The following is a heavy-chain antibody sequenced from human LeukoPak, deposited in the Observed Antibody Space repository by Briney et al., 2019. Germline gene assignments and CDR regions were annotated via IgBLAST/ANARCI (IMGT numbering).Heavy chain of an antibody. D-gene: IGHD3-22*01. CDR3: ARPLDPESYYSRGYYFAY. V-gene: IGHV5-51*01. CDR1: GYSFTSDW. J-gene: IGHJ4*02. CDR2: IYPGDSDT. Sequence: GESLKISCKGSGYSFTSDWIGWVRQMPGKGLEWMGIIYPGDSDTRYSPSFQGQVTISADKSTSTAYLQWSSLKASDTATYYCARPLDPESYYSRGYYFAYWGQGTLVTVSS.